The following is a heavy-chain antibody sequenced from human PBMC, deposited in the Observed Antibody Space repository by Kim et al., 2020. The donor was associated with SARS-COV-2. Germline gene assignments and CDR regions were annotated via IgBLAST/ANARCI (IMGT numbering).Heavy chain of an antibody. V-gene: IGHV3-53*01. D-gene: IGHD1-26*01. CDR1: GFTVSSNY. J-gene: IGHJ3*02. CDR3: ARDGELAGAIGAFDI. CDR2: IYSGGST. Sequence: GGSLRLSCAASGFTVSSNYMSWVRQAPGKGLEWVSVIYSGGSTYYADSVKGRFTISRDNSKNTLYLQMNSLRAEDTAVYYCARDGELAGAIGAFDIWGQGTMVTVSS.